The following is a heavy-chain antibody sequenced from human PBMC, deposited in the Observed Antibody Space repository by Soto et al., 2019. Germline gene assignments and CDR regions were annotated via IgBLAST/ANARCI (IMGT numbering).Heavy chain of an antibody. Sequence: GGSLRLSCAASGFTFSSYAMSWVRQAPGKGLEWVSAISGSGGSTYYADSVKGRFTISRDNSKNTLYLQMNSLRAEDTAVYYCAKDMHYYFRNGYYREIYYWGQGTLVTVSS. D-gene: IGHD3-3*01. V-gene: IGHV3-23*01. J-gene: IGHJ4*02. CDR3: AKDMHYYFRNGYYREIYY. CDR2: ISGSGGST. CDR1: GFTFSSYA.